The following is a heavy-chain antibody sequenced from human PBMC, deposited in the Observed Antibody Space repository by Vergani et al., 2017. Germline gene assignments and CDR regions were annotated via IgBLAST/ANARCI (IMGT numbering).Heavy chain of an antibody. J-gene: IGHJ5*01. Sequence: DVHLAESGGGFFQPGGSLRLSCSASGFSFNSYWMHWVRQVPGKGLLWVSRIISDWSITAYAYSVKGRFTISRDNAQNTLYLQMNSLRVEDTGVYYCARDRCIETCYMSIWLDSWGQGNLVTVSS. CDR1: GFSFNSYW. CDR2: IISDWSIT. CDR3: ARDRCIETCYMSIWLDS. D-gene: IGHD3-9*01. V-gene: IGHV3-74*03.